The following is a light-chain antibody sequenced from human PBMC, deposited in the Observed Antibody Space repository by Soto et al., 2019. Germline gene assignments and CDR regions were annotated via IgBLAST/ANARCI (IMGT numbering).Light chain of an antibody. Sequence: QSVLTQPPSASGTPGQRVTISCSGSSSNIGSNTVNWYQQLPGTAPKLLIYSNNQRPSGVPDRFSGSKSGTSASLAISGLQSEDEADYYCAAWDDSQNGQGNVFGSGTKVTVL. CDR2: SNN. J-gene: IGLJ1*01. CDR1: SSNIGSNT. CDR3: AAWDDSQNGQGNV. V-gene: IGLV1-44*01.